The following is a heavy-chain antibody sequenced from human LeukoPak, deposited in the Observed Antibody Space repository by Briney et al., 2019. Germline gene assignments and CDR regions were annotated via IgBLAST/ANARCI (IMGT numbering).Heavy chain of an antibody. CDR3: AKGVGYSYGQTLDY. CDR2: ISWNSGSI. J-gene: IGHJ4*02. V-gene: IGHV3-9*01. Sequence: GRSLRLSCAASGFTFDDYAMHWVRQAPGKGLEWVSGISWNSGSIGYADSVKGRFTISRDNAKNSLYLQMNSLRAEDTALYYCAKGVGYSYGQTLDYWGQGTLVTVSS. CDR1: GFTFDDYA. D-gene: IGHD5-18*01.